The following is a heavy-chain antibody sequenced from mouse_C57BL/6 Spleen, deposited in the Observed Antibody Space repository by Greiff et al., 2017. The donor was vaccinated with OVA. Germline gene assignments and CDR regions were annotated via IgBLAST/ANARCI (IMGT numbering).Heavy chain of an antibody. D-gene: IGHD1-1*01. CDR2: INPNYGTT. J-gene: IGHJ2*01. V-gene: IGHV1-39*01. CDR3: ARAAITTVVARNFDY. CDR1: GYSFTDYN. Sequence: VQLQQSGPELVRPGASVKISCKASGYSFTDYNMNWVKQSNGKSLEWIGVINPNYGTTSYNQKFKGKATLTVDQSSSTAYMQLNSLTSEDSAVYYCARAAITTVVARNFDYWGQGTTLTVSS.